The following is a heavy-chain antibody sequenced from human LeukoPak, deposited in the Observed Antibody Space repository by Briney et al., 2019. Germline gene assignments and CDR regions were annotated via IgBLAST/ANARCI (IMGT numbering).Heavy chain of an antibody. V-gene: IGHV1-8*01. J-gene: IGHJ6*02. D-gene: IGHD3-16*02. CDR1: GYTFTSYD. CDR3: ARGRRNYVWGSYRQGTYGMDV. CDR2: MNPNSGNT. Sequence: ASVKVSCKASGYTFTSYDINWVRQATGQGLEWMGWMNPNSGNTGYAQKFQGRVTMTRNTSISTAYMELSSLRSEDTAVYYCARGRRNYVWGSYRQGTYGMDVWGQGTTVTVPS.